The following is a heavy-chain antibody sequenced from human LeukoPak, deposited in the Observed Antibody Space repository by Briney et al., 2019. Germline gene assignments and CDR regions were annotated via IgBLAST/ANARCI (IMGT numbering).Heavy chain of an antibody. CDR3: ARDYDYGDYPGY. V-gene: IGHV3-30*03. CDR2: ISYDGSNK. CDR1: GFTFSSYG. J-gene: IGHJ4*02. D-gene: IGHD4-17*01. Sequence: PGRSLRLSCAASGFTFSSYGMHWVRQAPGKGLEWVAVISYDGSNKYYADSVKGRFTISRDNSKNTLYLQMNSLRAEDTALYYCARDYDYGDYPGYWGQGTLVTVSS.